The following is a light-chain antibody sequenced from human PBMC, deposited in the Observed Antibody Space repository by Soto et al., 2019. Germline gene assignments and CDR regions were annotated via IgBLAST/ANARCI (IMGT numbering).Light chain of an antibody. CDR1: QTISSW. CDR2: AAS. J-gene: IGKJ1*01. CDR3: QQYDTSPT. V-gene: IGKV1-5*01. Sequence: DIQMTQSPSTLSGSVGDRVTITCRASQTISSWLAWYQQKPGKAPKLLIYAASSLQSGVPSRFSGSGSGTDFTLTISRLEPEDSAVYFCQQYDTSPTFGQGTKVDI.